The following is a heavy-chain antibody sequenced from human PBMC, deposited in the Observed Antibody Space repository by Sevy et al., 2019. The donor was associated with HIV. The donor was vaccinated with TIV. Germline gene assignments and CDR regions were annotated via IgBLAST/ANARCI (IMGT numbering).Heavy chain of an antibody. Sequence: SETLSLTCTVSGGSISSYYWSWIRQPAGKGLEWIGRIYTSGSTNYNPSLKSRVTMLVDTSKNQFSLKLSSVTAADTAVYYCAGSYYNVNYYYYGMDVWGQGTTVTVSS. J-gene: IGHJ6*02. V-gene: IGHV4-4*07. CDR1: GGSISSYY. CDR2: IYTSGST. D-gene: IGHD3-10*01. CDR3: AGSYYNVNYYYYGMDV.